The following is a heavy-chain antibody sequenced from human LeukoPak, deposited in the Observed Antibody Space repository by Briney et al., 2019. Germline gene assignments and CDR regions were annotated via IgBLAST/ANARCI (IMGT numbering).Heavy chain of an antibody. D-gene: IGHD3-16*02. J-gene: IGHJ4*02. CDR1: GGSISSNTHY. V-gene: IGHV4-39*07. CDR2: INHSGST. CDR3: ARVDYDYVWGSYRHRPRYFDY. Sequence: SSETLSLTCTVSGGSISSNTHYWGWLRQPPGTGLEWIGEINHSGSTNYNPSLKSRVTISVDTSKNQFSLKLSSVTAADTAVYYCARVDYDYVWGSYRHRPRYFDYWGQGTLVTVSS.